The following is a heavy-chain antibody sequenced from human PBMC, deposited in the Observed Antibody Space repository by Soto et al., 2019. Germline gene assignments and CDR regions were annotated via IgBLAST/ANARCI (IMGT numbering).Heavy chain of an antibody. J-gene: IGHJ6*02. CDR3: AGPSLGYCSSTSCYTKGYYYYGMDV. CDR2: IIPIFGTA. CDR1: GGTFSSYA. Sequence: ASVKVSCKASGGTFSSYAISWVRQAPGQGLEWMGGIIPIFGTANYAQKFQGRVTITADKSTSTAYMELSSLRSEDTAVYYCAGPSLGYCSSTSCYTKGYYYYGMDVWGQGTTVTVSS. D-gene: IGHD2-2*02. V-gene: IGHV1-69*06.